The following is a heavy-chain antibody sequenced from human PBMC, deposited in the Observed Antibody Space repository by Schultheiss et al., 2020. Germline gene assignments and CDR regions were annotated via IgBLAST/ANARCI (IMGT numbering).Heavy chain of an antibody. CDR3: ASLGAEDGY. D-gene: IGHD3-16*01. V-gene: IGHV4-61*08. CDR2: IYYSGST. CDR1: GGSISSGGYY. J-gene: IGHJ4*02. Sequence: SETLSLTCTVSGGSISSGGYYWSWIRQHPGKGLEWIGYIYYSGSTNYNPSLKSRVTISVDTSKNQFSLKLSSVTAADTAMYYCASLGAEDGYWGQGTPVTVSS.